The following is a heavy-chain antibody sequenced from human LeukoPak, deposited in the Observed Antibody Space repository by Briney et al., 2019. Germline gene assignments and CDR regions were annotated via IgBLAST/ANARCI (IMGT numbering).Heavy chain of an antibody. V-gene: IGHV1-69*13. D-gene: IGHD3-22*01. CDR1: GYTFTSYG. Sequence: SVKVSCKASGYTFTSYGISWVRQAPGQGLEWMGGIIPIFGTANYAQKFQGRVTITADESTSTAYMELSSLRSEDTAVYYCARDLKAYYYDSSGYYSFDYWGQGTLVTVSS. J-gene: IGHJ4*02. CDR3: ARDLKAYYYDSSGYYSFDY. CDR2: IIPIFGTA.